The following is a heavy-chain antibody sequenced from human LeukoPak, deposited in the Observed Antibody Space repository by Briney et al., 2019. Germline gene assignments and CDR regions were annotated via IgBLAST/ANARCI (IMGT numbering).Heavy chain of an antibody. CDR3: AKDRDYGADDGGAFDY. CDR2: ISGSGGST. V-gene: IGHV3-23*01. CDR1: GFTFSSYA. Sequence: GGSLRLSCAASGFTFSSYAMGWVRQAPGKGLEWVSAISGSGGSTYYADSVKGRFTISRDNSKNTLYLQMNSLRAEDTAVYYCAKDRDYGADDGGAFDYWGQGTLVTVSS. J-gene: IGHJ4*02. D-gene: IGHD4-17*01.